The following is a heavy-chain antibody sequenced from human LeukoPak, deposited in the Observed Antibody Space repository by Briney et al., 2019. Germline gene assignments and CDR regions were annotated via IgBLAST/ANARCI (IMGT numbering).Heavy chain of an antibody. J-gene: IGHJ3*02. V-gene: IGHV3-11*03. CDR2: ISTSGVYT. Sequence: GGSLRLSCAASGFTFSDHYMRWLRQAPGKGLEWVSYISTSGVYTNYADSVKGRFTISGDDAKNSLYLQMNSLIAEDTAMYYCARNRISAAGCVFDIWGQGTMVTVSS. D-gene: IGHD6-13*01. CDR3: ARNRISAAGCVFDI. CDR1: GFTFSDHY.